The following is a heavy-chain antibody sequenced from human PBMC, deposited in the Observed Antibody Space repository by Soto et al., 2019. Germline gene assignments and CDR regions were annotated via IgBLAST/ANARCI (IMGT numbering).Heavy chain of an antibody. CDR3: AREYANSPEAFDY. V-gene: IGHV4-61*01. D-gene: IGHD2-2*01. CDR2: IYSSGRT. Sequence: SETLSLTCSVSGDSVNSDYYYWTWIRQPPGKGLEWVGYIYSSGRTNYNPSLRSRVTISLDTSRNQFSLKLSSVTAADTAVFYCAREYANSPEAFDYWGRGTLVTVSS. J-gene: IGHJ4*02. CDR1: GDSVNSDYYY.